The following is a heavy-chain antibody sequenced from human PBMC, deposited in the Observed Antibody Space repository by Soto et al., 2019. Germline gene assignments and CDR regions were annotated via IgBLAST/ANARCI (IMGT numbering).Heavy chain of an antibody. CDR1: GFSLSTSGVG. Sequence: QITLKESGPPLVKPTQTLTLTCTFSGFSLSTSGVGVGWIRQPPGKALEWLALIYWDDDKRYSPSLKSRLTIIKDTSKNQVVHTMTNMYPVDIATYYCAHFQEYYYDSSGYSPLDYWGQGTLVTVSS. J-gene: IGHJ4*02. D-gene: IGHD3-22*01. CDR3: AHFQEYYYDSSGYSPLDY. CDR2: IYWDDDK. V-gene: IGHV2-5*02.